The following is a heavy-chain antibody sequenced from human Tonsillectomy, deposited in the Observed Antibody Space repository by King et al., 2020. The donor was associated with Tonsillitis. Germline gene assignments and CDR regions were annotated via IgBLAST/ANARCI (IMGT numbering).Heavy chain of an antibody. CDR2: ITGSGGST. D-gene: IGHD3-9*01. Sequence: VQLVESGGGLVQPGGSLRLSCAASGFTFSSYAMSWVRQAPGKGLQWISTITGSGGSTYYADSVKGRFTISRDNSKNTLFLQMNSLRVEDTAVYYCAKDRDFLSVGEYFQHWGQGTLVTVSS. J-gene: IGHJ1*01. CDR3: AKDRDFLSVGEYFQH. CDR1: GFTFSSYA. V-gene: IGHV3-23*04.